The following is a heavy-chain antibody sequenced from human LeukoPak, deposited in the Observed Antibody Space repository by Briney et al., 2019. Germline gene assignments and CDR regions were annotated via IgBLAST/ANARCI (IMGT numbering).Heavy chain of an antibody. CDR3: ASVRLKVGATDYFDY. CDR2: INHSGST. J-gene: IGHJ4*02. Sequence: SETLSLTCAVYGGSFSGYYWSWIRQPPGKGLEWIGEINHSGSTNYNPSLKSRVTISVDTSKNQFSLKLSSVTAADTAVYYCASVRLKVGATDYFDYWGQGTLVTVSS. D-gene: IGHD1-26*01. V-gene: IGHV4-34*01. CDR1: GGSFSGYY.